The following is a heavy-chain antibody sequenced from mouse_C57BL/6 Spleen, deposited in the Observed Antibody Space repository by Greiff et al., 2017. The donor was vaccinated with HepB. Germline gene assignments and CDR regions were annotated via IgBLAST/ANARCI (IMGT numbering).Heavy chain of an antibody. Sequence: EVQLQQSGPELVKPGASVKISCKASGYSFTGYYMNWVKQSPEKSLEWIGEINPSTGGTTYNQKFKAKATLTVDKSSSTAYMQLKSLTSEDSAVYYCARERRDYYAMDYWGQGTSVTVSS. CDR3: ARERRDYYAMDY. V-gene: IGHV1-42*01. CDR1: GYSFTGYY. J-gene: IGHJ4*01. CDR2: INPSTGGT.